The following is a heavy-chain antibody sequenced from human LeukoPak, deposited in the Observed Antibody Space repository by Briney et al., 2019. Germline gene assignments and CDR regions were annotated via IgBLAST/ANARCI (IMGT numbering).Heavy chain of an antibody. CDR3: ARVPTYYYGSGSPNYYYYGMDV. CDR2: IIPILGIA. CDR1: GGTFSSYA. D-gene: IGHD3-10*01. V-gene: IGHV1-69*04. J-gene: IGHJ6*02. Sequence: SVKVSCKASGGTFSSYAISWVRQAPGQGLEWMGRIIPILGIANYAQKFQGRVTITADKSTSTAYMELSSLRSEDTAVYYCARVPTYYYGSGSPNYYYYGMDVWGQGTTVTVSS.